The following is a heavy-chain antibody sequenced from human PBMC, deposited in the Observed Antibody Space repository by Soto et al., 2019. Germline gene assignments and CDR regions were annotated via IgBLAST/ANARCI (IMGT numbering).Heavy chain of an antibody. D-gene: IGHD3-10*01. J-gene: IGHJ6*02. CDR1: GGSFRGYY. Sequence: SETLSLTCTVSGGSFRGYYWGWVRQPPGKGLEWIGEVNHSGSSNYHPSLKSRVTISVATSKNQFSLTVDSVTPADTAVYYCARGEITLLGGMDVWGQGTTVTVSS. V-gene: IGHV4-34*01. CDR3: ARGEITLLGGMDV. CDR2: VNHSGSS.